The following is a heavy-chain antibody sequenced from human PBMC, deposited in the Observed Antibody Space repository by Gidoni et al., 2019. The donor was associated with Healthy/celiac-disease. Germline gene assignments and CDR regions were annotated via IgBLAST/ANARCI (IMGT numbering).Heavy chain of an antibody. CDR1: VGSISSSSSY. J-gene: IGHJ5*02. V-gene: IGHV4-39*01. CDR2: IYYSGST. D-gene: IGHD2-2*01. CDR3: ARLILPIFPYCSSTSCYPTSSWFDP. Sequence: QLQLQESGPGLVKPSETLSLPCTVSVGSISSSSSYCGWIRQPPGKVLEWIGSIYYSGSTYYNPSIKSRVTISVDTSKNQFSLKLSSVTAADTAVYYCARLILPIFPYCSSTSCYPTSSWFDPWGQGTLVTVSS.